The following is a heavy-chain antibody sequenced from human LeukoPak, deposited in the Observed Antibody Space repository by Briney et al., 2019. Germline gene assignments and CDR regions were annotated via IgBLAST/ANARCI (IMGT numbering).Heavy chain of an antibody. CDR3: AKDHGSFDY. V-gene: IGHV3-30*02. D-gene: IGHD1-14*01. CDR1: GFAFNIYV. J-gene: IGHJ4*02. Sequence: GGSLRLSCAASGFAFNIYVMHWVRQAPGKGLEWMASIRYDGSNKYYANSVEGRFTISRDNSKNTLYLQMNSLRADDTAVYYCAKDHGSFDYWGQGTLVTVSS. CDR2: IRYDGSNK.